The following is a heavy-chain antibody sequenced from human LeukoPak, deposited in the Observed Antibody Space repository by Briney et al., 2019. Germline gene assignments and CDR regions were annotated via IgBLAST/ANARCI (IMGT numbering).Heavy chain of an antibody. CDR3: AREGRQDYVYFDC. D-gene: IGHD4-17*01. CDR1: GDSISSYY. Sequence: SETLSLICTVSGDSISSYYWSWIRQPPGKGLEWMGYINYSGNTNYNPSLKSRVTISVDTSKNQFSLRLTFVTAADTAVYYCAREGRQDYVYFDCWGQGTLVTVSS. V-gene: IGHV4-59*01. CDR2: INYSGNT. J-gene: IGHJ4*02.